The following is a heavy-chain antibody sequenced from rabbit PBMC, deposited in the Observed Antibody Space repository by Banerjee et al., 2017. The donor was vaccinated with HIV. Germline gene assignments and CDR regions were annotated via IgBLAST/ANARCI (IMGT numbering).Heavy chain of an antibody. D-gene: IGHD4-1*01. V-gene: IGHV1S40*01. Sequence: QSLEESGGDLVKPGASLTLTCTASGSDISSYSMGWVRQAPGKGLEWIACINTSTGNTAYASWAKGRFTISRTSSTTVTLQMTGLTAADTATYFCARDLAGVIGWNFNLWGQGTLVTVS. CDR2: INTSTGNT. J-gene: IGHJ4*01. CDR3: ARDLAGVIGWNFNL. CDR1: GSDISSYS.